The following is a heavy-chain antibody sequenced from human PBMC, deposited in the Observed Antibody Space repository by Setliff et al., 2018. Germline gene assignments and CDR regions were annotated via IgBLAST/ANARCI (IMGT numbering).Heavy chain of an antibody. CDR2: IHQDGSER. Sequence: GGSLRLSCGTSGFTFDVSGMSWVRQAPGKGLEWVANIHQDGSERHYVDSVKGRFTISRDNAKNSLFLQMNILEVEDTAVYYCVRDWASGDDHWGRGTLVTVSS. CDR3: VRDWASGDDH. D-gene: IGHD3-10*01. CDR1: GFTFDVSG. V-gene: IGHV3-7*01. J-gene: IGHJ4*02.